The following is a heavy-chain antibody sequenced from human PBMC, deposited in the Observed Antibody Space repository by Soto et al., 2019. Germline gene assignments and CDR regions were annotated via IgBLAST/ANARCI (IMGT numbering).Heavy chain of an antibody. Sequence: LKVSCKGSGYSFASYSIGWVRQMPGKGLEWMGIIYAGDSDTRYSPSFQSQVTISVDNSMSTAYLQWSSLKASDTAIYYCARHTSNYYGMDVWGQGTTVTVSS. CDR2: IYAGDSDT. CDR1: GYSFASYS. V-gene: IGHV5-51*01. J-gene: IGHJ6*02. CDR3: ARHTSNYYGMDV.